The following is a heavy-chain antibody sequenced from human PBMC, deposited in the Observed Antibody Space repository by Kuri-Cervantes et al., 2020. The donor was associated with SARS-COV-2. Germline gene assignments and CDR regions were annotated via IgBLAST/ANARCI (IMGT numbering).Heavy chain of an antibody. CDR3: ARQGSGYYKGWFDP. Sequence: KVSCKGSGYSFSSYWIGWVRQMPGKGLECMGTIYPGDSDTRYSPSFEGHVTISADKSSNTAYLQWSSLKASDTAMYYCARQGSGYYKGWFDPWGQGTLVTVSS. CDR1: GYSFSSYW. V-gene: IGHV5-51*01. CDR2: IYPGDSDT. D-gene: IGHD3-3*01. J-gene: IGHJ5*02.